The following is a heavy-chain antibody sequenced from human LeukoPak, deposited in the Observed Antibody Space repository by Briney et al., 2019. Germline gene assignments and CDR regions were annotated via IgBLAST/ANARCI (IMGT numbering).Heavy chain of an antibody. CDR2: ISYDGSNK. V-gene: IGHV3-30*18. CDR3: AKGLRRAVAGKTGGIDY. J-gene: IGHJ4*02. Sequence: GGSLRLSCAASGFTFSSYGMPWVRQAPGKGLEWVAVISYDGSNKYYADSVKGRFTISRDNSKNTLYLQMNSLRAEDTAVYYCAKGLRRAVAGKTGGIDYWGQGTLVTVSS. D-gene: IGHD6-19*01. CDR1: GFTFSSYG.